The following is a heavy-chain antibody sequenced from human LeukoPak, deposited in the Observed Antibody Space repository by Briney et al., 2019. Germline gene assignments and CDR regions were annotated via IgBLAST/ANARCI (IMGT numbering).Heavy chain of an antibody. J-gene: IGHJ5*02. CDR2: IIPIFGTA. V-gene: IGHV1-69*06. Sequence: ASVKVSCKASGGTFSSYAISWVRQAPGQGLEWMGGIIPIFGTANYAQKFQGRVTITADKSTSTAYMELSSLRSGDTAVYYCARDPLNSSSWYSWFDPWGQGTLVTVSS. D-gene: IGHD6-13*01. CDR3: ARDPLNSSSWYSWFDP. CDR1: GGTFSSYA.